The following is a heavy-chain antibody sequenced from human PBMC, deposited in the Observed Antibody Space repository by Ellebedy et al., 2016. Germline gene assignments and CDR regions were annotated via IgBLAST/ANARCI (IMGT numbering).Heavy chain of an antibody. CDR3: ARVGAHYYYYIDV. D-gene: IGHD6-6*01. V-gene: IGHV4-34*12. CDR1: GGPFIGYY. CDR2: IIQSGST. Sequence: SETLSLXXAVYGGPFIGYYWSWVRQSPGKGLEWIGEIIQSGSTKYNPSLKSRVSISIDTSKDQFSLKLSSVTAADTAVYYCARVGAHYYYYIDVWGKGTTVTVSS. J-gene: IGHJ6*03.